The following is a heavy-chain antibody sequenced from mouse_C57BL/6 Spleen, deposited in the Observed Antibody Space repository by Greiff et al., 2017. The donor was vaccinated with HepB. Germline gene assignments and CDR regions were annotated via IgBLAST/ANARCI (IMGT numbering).Heavy chain of an antibody. CDR1: GYTFTSYW. D-gene: IGHD3-3*01. CDR3: ARGRDHSFDY. V-gene: IGHV1-61*01. J-gene: IGHJ2*01. CDR2: IYPSDSET. Sequence: VQLQQSGAELVRPGSSVKLSCKASGYTFTSYWMEWVKQRPGQGLEWIGNIYPSDSETHYNQKFKDKATLTVDKSSSTAYMQLSSLTSEDSAVYYCARGRDHSFDYWGQGTTLTVSS.